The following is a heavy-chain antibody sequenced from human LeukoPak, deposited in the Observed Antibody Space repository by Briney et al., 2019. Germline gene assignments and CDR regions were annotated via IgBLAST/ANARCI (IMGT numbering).Heavy chain of an antibody. V-gene: IGHV3-48*04. Sequence: GGSLRLSCAASGFTFSSYSMNWVRQAPGKGLERVAYISGRSGTIYYADSVKGRFTISRDNAKNSLYLQMNSLRAEDTAVYFCARDRTPDSYDSSGYHGFWGQGTLVTVSS. CDR3: ARDRTPDSYDSSGYHGF. J-gene: IGHJ4*02. CDR1: GFTFSSYS. D-gene: IGHD3-22*01. CDR2: ISGRSGTI.